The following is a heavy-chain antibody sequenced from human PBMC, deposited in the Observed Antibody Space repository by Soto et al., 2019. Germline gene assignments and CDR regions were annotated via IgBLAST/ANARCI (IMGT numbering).Heavy chain of an antibody. J-gene: IGHJ4*02. CDR1: GFSLSTSGVG. D-gene: IGHD5-12*01. CDR2: IYWDDDK. V-gene: IGHV2-5*02. CDR3: AHTGGYDSFEL. Sequence: QITLKESGPTLVKPTQTLTLTCTFSGFSLSTSGVGVGWIRQPPEKALEWLALIYWDDDKLYSPSLKTRLTITKDTPNNHVVLTMTNMDPVDTATYYCAHTGGYDSFELWGQGTMVTVSS.